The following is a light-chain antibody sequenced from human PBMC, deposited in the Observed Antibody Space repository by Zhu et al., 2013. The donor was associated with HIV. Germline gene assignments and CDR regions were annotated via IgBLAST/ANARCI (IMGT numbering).Light chain of an antibody. J-gene: IGKJ2*01. V-gene: IGKV3-20*01. CDR3: QHYDISVGYT. CDR1: QSVNSRY. Sequence: ENVLTQSPGTLSLSPGERATLSCRASQSVNSRYLAWYQQKPGQAPRLLIYGASSRATGIPDRFSGSGSGTDFTLTISRLEPEDFAVYYCQHYDISVGYTFGQGTNLEIK. CDR2: GAS.